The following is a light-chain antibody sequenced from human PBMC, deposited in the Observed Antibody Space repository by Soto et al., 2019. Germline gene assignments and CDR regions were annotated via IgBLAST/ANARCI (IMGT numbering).Light chain of an antibody. Sequence: EIVMTQSPATLSVSPGERATLSCRASQSVSSNLAWYQQKPGQAPRLLIYDASTRATGSPARFSGSGSGTAFTLTISSLQSEDFAVYYCQQYNNWPPVTFGGGTKVEIK. CDR2: DAS. V-gene: IGKV3-15*01. J-gene: IGKJ4*01. CDR3: QQYNNWPPVT. CDR1: QSVSSN.